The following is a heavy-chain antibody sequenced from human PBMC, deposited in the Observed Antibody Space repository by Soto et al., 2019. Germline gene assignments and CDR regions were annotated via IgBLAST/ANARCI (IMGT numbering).Heavy chain of an antibody. D-gene: IGHD3-3*01. V-gene: IGHV4-39*01. J-gene: IGHJ6*03. CDR2: IYYSGST. CDR3: ARQSTDTIFGVVAPIYYYMDV. CDR1: GGSISSSSYY. Sequence: PSETLSLTCTVSGGSISSSSYYWGWIRQPPGKGLEWIGSIYYSGSTYYNPSLKSRVTISVDTSKNQFSLKLSSVTAADTAVYYCARQSTDTIFGVVAPIYYYMDVWGKGTTVTVSS.